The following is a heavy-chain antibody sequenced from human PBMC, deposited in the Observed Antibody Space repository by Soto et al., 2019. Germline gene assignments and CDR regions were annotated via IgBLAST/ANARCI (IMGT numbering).Heavy chain of an antibody. D-gene: IGHD3-22*01. CDR1: GFSLSTSGVG. V-gene: IGHV2-5*02. CDR2: IYWDDDK. J-gene: IGHJ4*02. Sequence: QITLKESGPTLVKPTQTLTLTCTFSGFSLSTSGVGVGWIRQPPGKALEWLALIYWDDDKRYSPSLKSRLTITKDXXKXQXXLTMPNMDPVDTATYYCAHRRDSSGYYYVAGDFDYWGQGTLVTVSS. CDR3: AHRRDSSGYYYVAGDFDY.